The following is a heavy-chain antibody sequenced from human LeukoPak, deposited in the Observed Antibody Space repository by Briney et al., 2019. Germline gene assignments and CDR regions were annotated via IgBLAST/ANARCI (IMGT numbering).Heavy chain of an antibody. D-gene: IGHD6-13*01. V-gene: IGHV4-59*01. Sequence: SETLSLTCTVSGGSISSYYWSWIRQPPGKGLEWIGYIYYSGSTNYNPSLKSRVTISVDTSKNQFSLKLSSVTAADTAVYYCARVGAAASLTQWEATDYYYMDVWGKGTTVTISS. CDR3: ARVGAAASLTQWEATDYYYMDV. CDR1: GGSISSYY. J-gene: IGHJ6*03. CDR2: IYYSGST.